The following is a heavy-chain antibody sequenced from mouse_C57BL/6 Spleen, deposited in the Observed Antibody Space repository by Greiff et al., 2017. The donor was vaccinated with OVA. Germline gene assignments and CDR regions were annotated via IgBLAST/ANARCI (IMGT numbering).Heavy chain of an antibody. D-gene: IGHD2-10*02. CDR1: GYAFSSSW. CDR3: ARSYCNYAGDWYFDV. V-gene: IGHV1-82*01. CDR2: IYPGDGDT. Sequence: VQLQESGPELVKPGASVKISCKASGYAFSSSWMNWVKQRPGKGLEWIGRIYPGDGDTNYNGKFKGKATLTADKSSSTAYLQLSSLTSEDSAVYFCARSYCNYAGDWYFDVWGTGTTVTVSS. J-gene: IGHJ1*03.